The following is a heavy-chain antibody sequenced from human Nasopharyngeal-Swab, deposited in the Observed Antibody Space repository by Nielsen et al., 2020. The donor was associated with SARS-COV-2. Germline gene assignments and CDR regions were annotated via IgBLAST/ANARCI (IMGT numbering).Heavy chain of an antibody. CDR1: GFTFSSYN. D-gene: IGHD2-21*02. J-gene: IGHJ3*02. V-gene: IGHV3-21*01. Sequence: GESLKISCAASGFTFSSYNMNWVRRAPGKGLEWVSSISRSSSDIYYRDSLKGRFTVSRDNTKKSLYLQMDSLRAEDTAVYYCARDGYCGGDCYGAFDIWGQGTMVTVSS. CDR2: ISRSSSDI. CDR3: ARDGYCGGDCYGAFDI.